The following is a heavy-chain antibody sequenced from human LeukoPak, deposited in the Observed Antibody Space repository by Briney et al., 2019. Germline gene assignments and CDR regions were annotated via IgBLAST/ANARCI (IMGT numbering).Heavy chain of an antibody. V-gene: IGHV1-46*01. D-gene: IGHD4-11*01. Sequence: VASVKVSCKASGYTFTSYYMHWVRQAPGQGLEWMGIINPSGGSTTYAQKFQGRVTMTRDTSTSTVYMELSSLRSDDTAVYYCTRVWAFDYSNSPFDYWGQGTLVTVSS. J-gene: IGHJ4*02. CDR1: GYTFTSYY. CDR3: TRVWAFDYSNSPFDY. CDR2: INPSGGST.